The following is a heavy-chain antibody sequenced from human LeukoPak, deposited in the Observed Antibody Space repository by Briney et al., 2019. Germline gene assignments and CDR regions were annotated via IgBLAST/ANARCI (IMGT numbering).Heavy chain of an antibody. CDR3: ARAVPAAIRGNWFDP. CDR2: IIPIFGTA. Sequence: SVKVSCKASGGTFSSHAISWVRQAPGQGLEWMGGIIPIFGTANYAQKFQGRVTITADESTSTAYMELSSLRSEDTAVYYCARAVPAAIRGNWFDPWGQGTLVTVSS. J-gene: IGHJ5*02. V-gene: IGHV1-69*13. D-gene: IGHD2-2*02. CDR1: GGTFSSHA.